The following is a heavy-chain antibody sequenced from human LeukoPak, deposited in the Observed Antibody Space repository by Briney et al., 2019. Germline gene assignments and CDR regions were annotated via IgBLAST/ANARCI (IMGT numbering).Heavy chain of an antibody. J-gene: IGHJ4*02. Sequence: SVKVSCKASGGTFSSYAISWVRQAPGQGLEWMGRIIPILGIANYAQKFQGRVTITADKSTSTAYMELSSLRSEDTAVCYCARDRSVVVPAAIYSWGQGTLVTVSS. CDR3: ARDRSVVVPAAIYS. CDR1: GGTFSSYA. D-gene: IGHD2-2*01. V-gene: IGHV1-69*04. CDR2: IIPILGIA.